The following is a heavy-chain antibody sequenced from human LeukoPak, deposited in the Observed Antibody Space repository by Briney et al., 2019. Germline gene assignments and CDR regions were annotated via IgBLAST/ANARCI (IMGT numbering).Heavy chain of an antibody. J-gene: IGHJ6*03. Sequence: GGPLRLSCAASGFTFSSYSMNWVRQAPGKGLEWVSYISSSSSTIYYTDSVKGRFTISRDNAKNSLYLQMNSLRAEDTAVYYCARDPEPYYDFWSGYYTYYYYMDVWGKGTTVTVSS. CDR3: ARDPEPYYDFWSGYYTYYYYMDV. D-gene: IGHD3-3*01. CDR2: ISSSSSTI. V-gene: IGHV3-48*01. CDR1: GFTFSSYS.